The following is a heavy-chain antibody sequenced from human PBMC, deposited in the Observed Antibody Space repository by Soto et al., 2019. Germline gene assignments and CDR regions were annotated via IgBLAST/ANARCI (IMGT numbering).Heavy chain of an antibody. CDR3: VGGSGSGVDH. D-gene: IGHD6-25*01. J-gene: IGHJ4*02. Sequence: ASVKVSCKSSTYTYNTHYIHWVRQAPGQGLEWVGVINPSVGSTNYAQKFQGRVTMTRDTSTTTFYMEVTSLTSEDTAVYYCVGGSGSGVDHWGQGTLVTVSS. CDR1: TYTYNTHY. CDR2: INPSVGST. V-gene: IGHV1-46*02.